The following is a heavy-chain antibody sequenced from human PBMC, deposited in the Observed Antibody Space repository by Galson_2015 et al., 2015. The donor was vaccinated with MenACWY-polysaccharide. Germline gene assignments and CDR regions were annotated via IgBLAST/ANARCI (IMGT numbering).Heavy chain of an antibody. D-gene: IGHD2-2*01. CDR2: IQYDGSNK. V-gene: IGHV3-33*01. CDR1: GSRFSNSG. Sequence: SLRLSCAASGSRFSNSGMHWVRQAPGKGLEWVAVIQYDGSNKVYADSVQGRFTISRDNSKNTAFLEMNTLGVEDTAVYYCAREGSRIVFHAFDIWGQGTMVTV. CDR3: AREGSRIVFHAFDI. J-gene: IGHJ3*02.